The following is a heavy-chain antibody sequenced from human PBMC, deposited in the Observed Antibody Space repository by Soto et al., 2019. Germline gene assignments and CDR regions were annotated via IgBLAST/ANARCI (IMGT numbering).Heavy chain of an antibody. D-gene: IGHD1-26*01. CDR1: GFTFSDYY. Sequence: QVQLVESGGGLVKPGGSLRLSCAASGFTFSDYYMSWIRQAPGKGLEWVSYISRSSSNTNYADSVNGRFTISRDNAKKSLYQQMNSLRADDTAVYYCAGGRGSYLPDYWGQGTLVTVSS. V-gene: IGHV3-11*05. J-gene: IGHJ4*02. CDR2: ISRSSSNT. CDR3: AGGRGSYLPDY.